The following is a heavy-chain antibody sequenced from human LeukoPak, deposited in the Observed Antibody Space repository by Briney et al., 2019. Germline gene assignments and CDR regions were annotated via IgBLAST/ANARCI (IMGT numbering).Heavy chain of an antibody. D-gene: IGHD2/OR15-2a*01. Sequence: GGSLRLPCAASGFTLSNSWIHWVRQAPGKGLVWVSRINSDGSTTTYADSVKGRFTISRDNAKNTLYLQMNSLRAEDTAVYYCARAARADCTSPTCHSWLAPWGQGTQVTVSS. CDR1: GFTLSNSW. V-gene: IGHV3-74*01. CDR3: ARAARADCTSPTCHSWLAP. CDR2: INSDGSTT. J-gene: IGHJ5*02.